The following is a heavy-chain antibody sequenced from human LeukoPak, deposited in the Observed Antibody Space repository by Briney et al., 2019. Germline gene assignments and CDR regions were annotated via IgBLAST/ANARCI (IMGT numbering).Heavy chain of an antibody. J-gene: IGHJ3*02. CDR1: GFTFDDYA. CDR3: AKDLLLSAGYYGGNSAPDDDAFDI. Sequence: GGSLRLSCAASGFTFDDYAMHWVRQAPGKGLEWVSGISWNSGSIGYADSVKGRFTISRDNAKNSLYLQMNSLRAEDTALYYCAKDLLLSAGYYGGNSAPDDDAFDIWGQGTMVTVSS. CDR2: ISWNSGSI. D-gene: IGHD4-23*01. V-gene: IGHV3-9*01.